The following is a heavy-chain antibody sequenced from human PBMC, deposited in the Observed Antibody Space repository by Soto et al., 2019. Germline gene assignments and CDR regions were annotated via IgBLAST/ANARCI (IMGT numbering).Heavy chain of an antibody. CDR3: ASCLAAAGPYYYYGMDV. J-gene: IGHJ6*02. V-gene: IGHV3-48*03. Sequence: GGSLRLSCAASGFTFSSYEMNWVRQAPGKGLEWVSYISSSGSTIYYADSVKGRFTISRDNAKNSLYLQMNSLRAEDKAVYYYASCLAAAGPYYYYGMDVWGQGTTVTVSS. CDR1: GFTFSSYE. D-gene: IGHD6-13*01. CDR2: ISSSGSTI.